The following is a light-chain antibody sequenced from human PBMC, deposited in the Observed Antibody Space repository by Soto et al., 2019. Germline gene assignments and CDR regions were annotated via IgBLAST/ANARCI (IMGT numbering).Light chain of an antibody. CDR1: QTPPHSNGKSY. V-gene: IGKV2D-29*01. CDR2: EVS. J-gene: IGKJ4*01. CDR3: VQSLHFPLT. Sequence: EIVMTQTPLSLSVTPGQSASISCRSSQTPPHSNGKSYLYWYLQKASHAPQLLIYEVSKRFSGVADTFSGCGAGTDFTLRISRVEAEDVVVYYCVQSLHFPLTFGGGTKVDIK.